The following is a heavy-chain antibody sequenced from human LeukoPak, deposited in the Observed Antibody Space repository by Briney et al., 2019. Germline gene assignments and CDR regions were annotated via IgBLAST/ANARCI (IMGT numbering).Heavy chain of an antibody. V-gene: IGHV1-2*02. CDR2: INPNSGGT. CDR1: GYTFTCYY. D-gene: IGHD2-15*01. Sequence: ASVKVSCKASGYTFTCYYMHWVRQAPGQGLEWMGWINPNSGGTNYAQKFQGRVTMTRDTSISTAYMELSRLRSDDTAVYYCARAEYCSSGTWCDAFDIWGQGTMVTVSS. CDR3: ARAEYCSSGTWCDAFDI. J-gene: IGHJ3*02.